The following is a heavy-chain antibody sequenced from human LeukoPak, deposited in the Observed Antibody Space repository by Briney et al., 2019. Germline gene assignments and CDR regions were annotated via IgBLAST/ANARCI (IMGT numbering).Heavy chain of an antibody. CDR3: AKEYSGYDFDY. CDR1: GFTLRSYD. V-gene: IGHV3-23*01. Sequence: GGSLRLSCAASGFTLRSYDMSWVRQAPGKGLEWVAATSGSGVNSYYADSVRGRFAISRDNSQNTPYLQMDSLRAEDTALYYCAKEYSGYDFDYWGQGTLVTVSS. CDR2: TSGSGVNS. J-gene: IGHJ4*02. D-gene: IGHD5-12*01.